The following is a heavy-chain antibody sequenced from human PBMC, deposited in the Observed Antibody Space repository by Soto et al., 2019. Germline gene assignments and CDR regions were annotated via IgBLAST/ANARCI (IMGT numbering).Heavy chain of an antibody. Sequence: GESLKISCAASGFTFSSYSMNWVRQAPGKGLEWVSSISSSSSYIYYADSVKGRFTISRDNAKNSLYLQMNSLRAEDTAVYYCARDGKYLDFDYWGQGTLVTVSS. CDR3: ARDGKYLDFDY. V-gene: IGHV3-21*01. CDR2: ISSSSSYI. J-gene: IGHJ4*02. CDR1: GFTFSSYS. D-gene: IGHD1-26*01.